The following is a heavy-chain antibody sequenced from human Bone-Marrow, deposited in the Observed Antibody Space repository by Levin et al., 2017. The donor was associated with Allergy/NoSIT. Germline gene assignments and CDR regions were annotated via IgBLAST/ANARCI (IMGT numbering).Heavy chain of an antibody. D-gene: IGHD1-26*01. J-gene: IGHJ4*02. CDR1: GGTFNTFT. V-gene: IGHV1-69*01. CDR3: ATLTGSTGLDY. CDR2: IMPLFGTA. Sequence: KISCKASGGTFNTFTIRWVRQAPGQGLEWVGAIMPLFGTAKYAQRFQGRVTITADASATTSYMDLSSLRSDDTAVYYCATLTGSTGLDYWGQGTLVTVSS.